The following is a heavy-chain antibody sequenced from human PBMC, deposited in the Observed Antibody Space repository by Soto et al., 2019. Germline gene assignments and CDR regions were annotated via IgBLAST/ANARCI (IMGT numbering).Heavy chain of an antibody. J-gene: IGHJ6*02. D-gene: IGHD3-3*01. CDR2: INAGNGNT. V-gene: IGHV1-3*01. Sequence: AASVKVSCKAFGYTFTSYAMHCVRQAPRQRLEWMGWINAGNGNTKYSQKFQGRVTITRDTSASTAYMELSSLRSEDTAVYYCARDPGPYYDFWSGQYYGMDVWGQGTTVTVSS. CDR3: ARDPGPYYDFWSGQYYGMDV. CDR1: GYTFTSYA.